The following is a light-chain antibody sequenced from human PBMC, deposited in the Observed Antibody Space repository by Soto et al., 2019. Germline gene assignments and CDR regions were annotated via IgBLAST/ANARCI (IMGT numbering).Light chain of an antibody. J-gene: IGKJ1*01. Sequence: VLTQSPATLSVSPGERATLSCRASQSVGGNLAWYQQKPGQAPRLLIYGASSRATGIPDRFSGSGSETDFTLTISSLQPEDSATYYCQQSYSTPTWTFGQGTKVDIK. CDR3: QQSYSTPTWT. V-gene: IGKV3D-15*01. CDR2: GAS. CDR1: QSVGGN.